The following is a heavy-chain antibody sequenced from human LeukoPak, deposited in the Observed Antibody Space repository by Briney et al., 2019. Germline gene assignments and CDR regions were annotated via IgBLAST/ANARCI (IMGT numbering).Heavy chain of an antibody. CDR3: AKWSKYYYDSSGYYDFDY. V-gene: IGHV3-23*01. J-gene: IGHJ4*02. Sequence: PGGSLRLSCAASGFTFSSYAMSWVRQAPGKGLEWVSVISGGGGSTYYADSVKGRFTISRDNSKNTLYLQMNSLRVEDTAVYYCAKWSKYYYDSSGYYDFDYWGQGTLVTVSS. D-gene: IGHD3-22*01. CDR2: ISGGGGST. CDR1: GFTFSSYA.